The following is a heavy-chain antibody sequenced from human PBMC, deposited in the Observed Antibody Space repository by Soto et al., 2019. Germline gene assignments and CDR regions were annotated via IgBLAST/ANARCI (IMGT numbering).Heavy chain of an antibody. CDR2: IYLSGST. J-gene: IGHJ4*02. CDR3: ARDSHYYDSSGSKTDYFDY. Sequence: SETLSLTCAVSGGSISSGGYSWSWIRQPPGKGLEWIGYIYLSGSTYYNPSLKSRVTISVDRSKNKFSLTLRSVTAADTAVYYCARDSHYYDSSGSKTDYFDYWGQGTLVTVSS. CDR1: GGSISSGGYS. D-gene: IGHD3-22*01. V-gene: IGHV4-30-2*01.